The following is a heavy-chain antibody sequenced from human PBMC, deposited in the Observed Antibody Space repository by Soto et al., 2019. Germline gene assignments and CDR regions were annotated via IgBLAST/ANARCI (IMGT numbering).Heavy chain of an antibody. CDR1: GRTFTSYS. Sequence: SVKVSCKASGRTFTSYSISWVRQAPGQGLEWMGWIIPIFGTANYAQKFQGRVTITADKSTSTAYMELSSLRSEDTAVYYCARLVGPVWGSYRFEDEDGMDVWGQGSLVTVSS. CDR3: ARLVGPVWGSYRFEDEDGMDV. J-gene: IGHJ6*02. D-gene: IGHD3-16*02. V-gene: IGHV1-69*06. CDR2: IIPIFGTA.